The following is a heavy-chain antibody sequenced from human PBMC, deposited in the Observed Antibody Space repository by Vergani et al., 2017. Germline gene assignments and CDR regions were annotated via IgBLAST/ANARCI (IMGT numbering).Heavy chain of an antibody. V-gene: IGHV2-26*01. CDR2: IFSNDEK. CDR1: GFSLSNARMG. CDR3: ARYYDYIWGSYRSWFDP. J-gene: IGHJ5*02. Sequence: QVTLKESGPVLVKPTETLTLTCTVSGFSLSNARMGVSWIRQPPGKALEWLAHIFSNDEKSYSTSLKSRLTISKDTSKSQVVLTMTNMDPVDTATCYCARYYDYIWGSYRSWFDPWGQGTLVTVSS. D-gene: IGHD3-16*02.